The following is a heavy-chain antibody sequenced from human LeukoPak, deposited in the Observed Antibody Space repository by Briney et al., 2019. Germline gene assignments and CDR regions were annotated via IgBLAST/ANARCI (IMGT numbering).Heavy chain of an antibody. CDR2: ISGTGGST. Sequence: PGGSLRLSCTASGFTFSTYAMSWVRQAPGKGLEWVSSISGTGGSTYYADSVKGRFTISRDNAKNSLYLQMNSLRAEDTAVYYCARDGYGYYYMDVWGKGTTVTVSS. CDR1: GFTFSTYA. D-gene: IGHD2-2*03. CDR3: ARDGYGYYYMDV. J-gene: IGHJ6*03. V-gene: IGHV3-23*01.